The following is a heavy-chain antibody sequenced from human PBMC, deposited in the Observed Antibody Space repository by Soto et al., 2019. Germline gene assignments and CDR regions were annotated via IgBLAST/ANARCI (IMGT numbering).Heavy chain of an antibody. D-gene: IGHD3-3*01. J-gene: IGHJ4*02. V-gene: IGHV1-69*13. CDR2: IIPIFGTA. CDR3: ARGGDFWSGYPPYYFDY. CDR1: GGTFSSYA. Sequence: SVKVSCKASGGTFSSYAISWVRQAPGQGLEWMGGIIPIFGTANYAQKFQGRVTITADESTSTAYMELSSLRSEDTAVYYCARGGDFWSGYPPYYFDYCGQGPLVTVS.